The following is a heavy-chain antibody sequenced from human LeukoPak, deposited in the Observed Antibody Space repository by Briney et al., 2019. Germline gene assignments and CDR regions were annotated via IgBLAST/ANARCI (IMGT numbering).Heavy chain of an antibody. D-gene: IGHD3-22*01. CDR1: GYTFTSYG. CDR3: ARDRSSSWYYYDSSGSVFDY. CDR2: ISAYNGNT. Sequence: ASVKVSCKASGYTFTSYGISWVRQAPGQGLEWMGWISAYNGNTNYAQKLQGRVTMTTDTSTSTAYMELGSLRSDDTAVYYCARDRSSSWYYYDSSGSVFDYWGQGTLVTVSS. V-gene: IGHV1-18*01. J-gene: IGHJ4*02.